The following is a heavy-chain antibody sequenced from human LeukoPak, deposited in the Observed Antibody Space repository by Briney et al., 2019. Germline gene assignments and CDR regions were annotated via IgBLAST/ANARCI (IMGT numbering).Heavy chain of an antibody. CDR2: IWYDGNNK. D-gene: IGHD6-19*01. V-gene: IGHV3-33*08. Sequence: PGGSLRLSCAAPGFTFSNYGMHWVRQAPGKGLEWVAVIWYDGNNKYYADSVKGRFTISRDNSKNTLYVQMNSLRAEDTAVYYCVRDLDSSGRDYWGQGTLVTVSS. J-gene: IGHJ4*02. CDR1: GFTFSNYG. CDR3: VRDLDSSGRDY.